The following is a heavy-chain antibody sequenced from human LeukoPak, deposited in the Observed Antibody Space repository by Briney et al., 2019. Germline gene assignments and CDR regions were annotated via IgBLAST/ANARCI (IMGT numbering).Heavy chain of an antibody. Sequence: PSETLSLTCAVYGGSFSGYYWSWIRQPPGKGLEWIGEINHSGSTNYSPSLKSRVTISVDTSKNQFSLKLSSVTAADTAVYYCARRSVRGVIRYWGQGTLVTVSS. J-gene: IGHJ4*02. D-gene: IGHD3-10*01. V-gene: IGHV4-34*01. CDR2: INHSGST. CDR3: ARRSVRGVIRY. CDR1: GGSFSGYY.